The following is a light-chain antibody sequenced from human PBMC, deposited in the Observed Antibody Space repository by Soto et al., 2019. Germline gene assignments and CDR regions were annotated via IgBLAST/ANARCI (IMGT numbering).Light chain of an antibody. CDR2: DAS. V-gene: IGKV3-15*01. CDR3: QHYSIWTPEVT. J-gene: IGKJ4*01. CDR1: QSVRSK. Sequence: ILMTQSPVALSVSPGERATLSCRASQSVRSKLAWYQQKPGQAPRLLIYDASTRATDVPARFSGSGSGTEFTLTLSSLQSEDIGVYYCQHYSIWTPEVTFGVGTKVAIK.